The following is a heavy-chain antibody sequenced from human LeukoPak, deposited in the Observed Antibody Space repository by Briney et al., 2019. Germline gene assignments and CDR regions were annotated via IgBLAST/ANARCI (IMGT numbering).Heavy chain of an antibody. CDR2: FTHIGDT. J-gene: IGHJ3*02. CDR1: GGSFSGDY. V-gene: IGHV4-34*01. CDR3: ARDGRQLDAFDI. D-gene: IGHD6-13*01. Sequence: SETLSLTCAVSGGSFSGDYWAWIRQPPGKGLEWVGEFTHIGDTNYNPSLKSRVTISLDTSRNQFSLELTSVTAADTAVYYCARDGRQLDAFDIWGQGTMVTVSS.